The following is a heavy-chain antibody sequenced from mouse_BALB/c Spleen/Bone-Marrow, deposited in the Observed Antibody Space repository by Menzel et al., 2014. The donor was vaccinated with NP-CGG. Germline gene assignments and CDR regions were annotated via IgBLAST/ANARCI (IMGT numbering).Heavy chain of an antibody. V-gene: IGHV2-9*02. CDR2: IWAGGST. Sequence: VQLVESGPGLVAPSQSLSITCTVSGFSLTSYSVHWVRQPPGKGLEWLGVIWAGGSTNYNSALMSRLSISKDNSKSQVFLKMSSLQTDDTVMFYCARDDDSYAMDYWGQGTSVTVFS. CDR1: GFSLTSYS. CDR3: ARDDDSYAMDY. D-gene: IGHD2-3*01. J-gene: IGHJ4*01.